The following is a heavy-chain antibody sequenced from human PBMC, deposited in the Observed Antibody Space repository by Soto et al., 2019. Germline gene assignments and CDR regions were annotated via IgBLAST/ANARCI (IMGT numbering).Heavy chain of an antibody. CDR3: AGEGCSSTSCPMDV. J-gene: IGHJ6*03. V-gene: IGHV4-39*07. CDR2: IYSSGST. Sequence: SETLSLTCTVSGGSISSSSYYWGWIRQPPGKGLGWIGNIYSSGSTYYNPSLKSRVTISVDTSKNQFSLKLSSVTAADTAVYYCAGEGCSSTSCPMDVWGKGTTVTVSS. D-gene: IGHD2-2*01. CDR1: GGSISSSSYY.